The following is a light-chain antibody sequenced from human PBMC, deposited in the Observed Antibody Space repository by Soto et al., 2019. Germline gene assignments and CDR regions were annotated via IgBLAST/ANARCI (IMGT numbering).Light chain of an antibody. J-gene: IGKJ1*01. CDR1: QAIRSD. V-gene: IGKV1-6*01. CDR3: LQDYTYPRT. CDR2: GAS. Sequence: AIQMTQSPSSLSASVGDRVTITCRASQAIRSDLDWYQQKPGKAPKLLIYGASSLQSGVPSRFSGSGSGTDFTLTVSSQQPEDFATYYCLQDYTYPRTFGQGTKVEIK.